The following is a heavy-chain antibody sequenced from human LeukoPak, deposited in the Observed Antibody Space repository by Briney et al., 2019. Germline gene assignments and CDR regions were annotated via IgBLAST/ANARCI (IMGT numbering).Heavy chain of an antibody. CDR2: IYYSGST. V-gene: IGHV4-39*07. D-gene: IGHD1-14*01. Sequence: SETLSLTCTVSGGSISSSSYYWGWIRQPPGKGLEWIGSIYYSGSTYYNPSLKSRVTISVDTSKNQFSLKLSSVTAADTAVYYCARAWTPDLYFDYWGQGTLVTVSS. J-gene: IGHJ4*02. CDR3: ARAWTPDLYFDY. CDR1: GGSISSSSYY.